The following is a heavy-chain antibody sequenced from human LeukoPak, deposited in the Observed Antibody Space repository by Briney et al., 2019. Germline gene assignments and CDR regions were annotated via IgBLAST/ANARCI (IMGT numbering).Heavy chain of an antibody. D-gene: IGHD4-17*01. J-gene: IGHJ4*02. Sequence: GGSLRLSCAASGFSVSSNYMSWVRQAPGKGLEWVSVIYSGGYTNYADSVKGRFTISRDNSKNRLYVQMNSLRTEDTAVYYCAKLFYGDPDYWGQGTLVTVSS. V-gene: IGHV3-53*05. CDR2: IYSGGYT. CDR3: AKLFYGDPDY. CDR1: GFSVSSNY.